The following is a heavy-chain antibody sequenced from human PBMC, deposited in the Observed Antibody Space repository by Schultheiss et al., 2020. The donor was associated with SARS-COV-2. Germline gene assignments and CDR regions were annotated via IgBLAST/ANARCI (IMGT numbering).Heavy chain of an antibody. CDR1: GGTFSSYA. CDR2: ISAYNGNT. Sequence: ASVKVSCKASGGTFSSYAISWVRQAPGQGLEWMGWISAYNGNTEYSQKFQGRVTITTDTSTSTAYMELRSLRSDDTAVYYCASSGYSYGPVGPPIIDYWGQGTLVTVSS. V-gene: IGHV1-18*01. J-gene: IGHJ4*02. CDR3: ASSGYSYGPVGPPIIDY. D-gene: IGHD5-18*01.